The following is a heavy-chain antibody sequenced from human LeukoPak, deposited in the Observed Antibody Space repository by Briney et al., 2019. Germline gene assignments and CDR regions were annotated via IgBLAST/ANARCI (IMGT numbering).Heavy chain of an antibody. CDR2: INPSGGST. CDR3: ARDLTDCSSTSCYGFYYYYGMDV. J-gene: IGHJ6*02. V-gene: IGHV1-46*01. Sequence: ASVKVSCKASGYTFTSYYMHWVRQAPGQGLEWMGIINPSGGSTSYAQKFQGRVTMTRDTSTSTVYMELSSLRSEDTAVYYCARDLTDCSSTSCYGFYYYYGMDVWGQGTTVNVSS. CDR1: GYTFTSYY. D-gene: IGHD2-2*01.